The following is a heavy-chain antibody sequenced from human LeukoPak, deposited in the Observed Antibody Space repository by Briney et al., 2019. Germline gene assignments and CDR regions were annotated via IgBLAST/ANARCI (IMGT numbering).Heavy chain of an antibody. CDR2: INHSGST. Sequence: SETLPLTCAVYGGSFSGYYWSWIRQPPGKGLEWIGEINHSGSTNYNPSLKSRVTISVDTSKNQFSLKLSSVTAADTAVYYCARRGTARVDYWGQGTLVTVSS. J-gene: IGHJ4*02. CDR3: ARRGTARVDY. V-gene: IGHV4-34*01. CDR1: GGSFSGYY.